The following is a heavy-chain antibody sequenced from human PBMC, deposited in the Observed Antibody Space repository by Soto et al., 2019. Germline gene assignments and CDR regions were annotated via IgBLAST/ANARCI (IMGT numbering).Heavy chain of an antibody. J-gene: IGHJ4*02. CDR1: GFTFSSYS. Sequence: GGSLRLSCAASGFTFSSYSMNWVRQAPGKGLEWVSYISSSSSTIYYADSVRGRFTISRDDAKNSLYLQMNSLRAEDTALYYCTRDGFQYDDGGYYEFDYWGQGTLVTVSS. CDR3: TRDGFQYDDGGYYEFDY. V-gene: IGHV3-48*04. D-gene: IGHD3-22*01. CDR2: ISSSSSTI.